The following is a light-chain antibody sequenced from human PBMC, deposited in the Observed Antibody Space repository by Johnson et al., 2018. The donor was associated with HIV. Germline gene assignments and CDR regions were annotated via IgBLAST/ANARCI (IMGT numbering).Light chain of an antibody. Sequence: QSVLTQPPSASAAPGQKVTISCSGSSSNIGNNYVSWYQQLPGTAPKLLIYESNKRPSGIPDRFSGSKSGTSATLGITGLQTGDEADYYCGTWDTRLSVLYVFGSGTKVTVL. CDR2: ESN. CDR1: SSNIGNNY. V-gene: IGLV1-51*02. J-gene: IGLJ1*01. CDR3: GTWDTRLSVLYV.